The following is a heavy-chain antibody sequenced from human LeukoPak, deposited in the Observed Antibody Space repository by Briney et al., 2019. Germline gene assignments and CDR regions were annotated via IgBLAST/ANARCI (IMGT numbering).Heavy chain of an antibody. V-gene: IGHV3-7*03. D-gene: IGHD3-22*01. J-gene: IGHJ4*02. CDR2: IKQDGSEK. CDR1: GFTFSSYW. Sequence: PGGSLRLSCAASGFTFSSYWMSWVRQAPGKGLEWVANIKQDGSEKYYVDSVKGRFTISRDNAKNSLYLQMNSLRAEDTAVYYCARGQHHYDGSGSSYSFDDWGQGTLVTVSS. CDR3: ARGQHHYDGSGSSYSFDD.